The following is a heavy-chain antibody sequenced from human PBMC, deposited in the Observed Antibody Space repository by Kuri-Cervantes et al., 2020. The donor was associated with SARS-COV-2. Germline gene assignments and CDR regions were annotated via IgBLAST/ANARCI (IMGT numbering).Heavy chain of an antibody. CDR3: ARVKDYDSSGPSPNFDY. J-gene: IGHJ4*02. CDR1: GGTFSSYA. V-gene: IGHV1-8*02. Sequence: ASVKVSCKASGGTFSSYAINWVRQATGQGLEWMGWMNPNSGNTGYAQKFQGRVTMTRNTSISTAYMELSSLRSEDTAVYYCARVKDYDSSGPSPNFDYWGQGTLVTVSS. CDR2: MNPNSGNT. D-gene: IGHD3-22*01.